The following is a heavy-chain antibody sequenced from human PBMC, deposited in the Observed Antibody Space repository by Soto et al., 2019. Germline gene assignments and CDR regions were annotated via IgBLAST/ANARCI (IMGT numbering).Heavy chain of an antibody. Sequence: SLRLSCAASGFIFSGSTMHWVRQASGKGLEWVGRIRNKASGYATAYAASVEGRFTISRDDSKSTAYLEMNSLKTDDTAVYYCTRQESYGSAPEWGQGTLVTVSS. V-gene: IGHV3-73*01. J-gene: IGHJ4*02. CDR3: TRQESYGSAPE. D-gene: IGHD3-10*01. CDR1: GFIFSGST. CDR2: IRNKASGYAT.